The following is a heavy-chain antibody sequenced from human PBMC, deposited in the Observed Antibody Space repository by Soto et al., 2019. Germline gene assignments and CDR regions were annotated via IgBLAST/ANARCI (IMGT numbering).Heavy chain of an antibody. CDR2: ISGSGGST. CDR1: GFTLGNYA. J-gene: IGHJ4*02. D-gene: IGHD5-18*01. CDR3: ARAPASSLTASRPFDY. V-gene: IGHV3-23*01. Sequence: GGSLRLSCAASGFTLGNYAMSWVRQAPGKGLEWASSISGSGGSTYYADSVKGRFTIARDNSKSTVSLQMNSLRVDDTALYYCARAPASSLTASRPFDYWGQGTLVTVSS.